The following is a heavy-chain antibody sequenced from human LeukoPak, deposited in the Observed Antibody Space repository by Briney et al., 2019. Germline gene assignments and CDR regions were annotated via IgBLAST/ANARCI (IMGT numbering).Heavy chain of an antibody. CDR2: ISGSGGST. D-gene: IGHD2-15*01. J-gene: IGHJ4*02. Sequence: PGGSLRLSCAASGFTFSSYAMSWVRQAPGKGLEWVSAISGSGGSTYYADSVKGRFTISRDNSKNTLYLQMSSLRAEDTAVYYCAKGPKEYCSGGSCYPFDYWGQGTLVTVSS. CDR3: AKGPKEYCSGGSCYPFDY. V-gene: IGHV3-23*01. CDR1: GFTFSSYA.